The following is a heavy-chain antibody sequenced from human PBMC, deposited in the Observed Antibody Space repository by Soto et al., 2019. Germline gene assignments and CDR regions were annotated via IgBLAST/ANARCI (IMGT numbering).Heavy chain of an antibody. CDR1: GFPFSNSE. CDR3: ARDQTDSGGYSDS. V-gene: IGHV3-48*03. D-gene: IGHD3-22*01. J-gene: IGHJ4*02. Sequence: SGGSLRLSCAASGFPFSNSEMFWVRQAPGKGLEWVSKINYSGSNIYYSKSVKGRFTISRDNSKNTLYLQLSNLRAEDTAVYFCARDQTDSGGYSDSWGQGTMVTVSS. CDR2: INYSGSNI.